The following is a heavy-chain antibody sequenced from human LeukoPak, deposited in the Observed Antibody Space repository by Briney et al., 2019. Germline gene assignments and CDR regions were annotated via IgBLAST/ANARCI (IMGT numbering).Heavy chain of an antibody. Sequence: GGSLRLSCAASGFTFSSYEMNWVRQAPGKGLEWVSYISSSGSTIYYADSVKGRFTISRDNAKNSLYLQMNGLRAEDTAVYYCARGAASIYYYGSGQDVWGQGTLVTVSS. V-gene: IGHV3-48*03. J-gene: IGHJ4*02. CDR1: GFTFSSYE. D-gene: IGHD3-10*01. CDR3: ARGAASIYYYGSGQDV. CDR2: ISSSGSTI.